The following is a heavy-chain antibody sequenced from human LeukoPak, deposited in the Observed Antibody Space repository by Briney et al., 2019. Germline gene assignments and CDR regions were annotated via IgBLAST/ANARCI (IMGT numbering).Heavy chain of an antibody. V-gene: IGHV3-74*01. CDR1: GFTFSSYW. J-gene: IGHJ1*01. CDR2: INSDGSST. CDR3: ARGPRWVVVPAAMNEYFQH. D-gene: IGHD2-2*01. Sequence: GGSLRLSCAASGFTFSSYWMHWVRQAPGKGLVWVSRINSDGSSTSYADSVKGRFTISRDNAKNTLYLQMNSLRAEDTAVYYCARGPRWVVVPAAMNEYFQHWGQGTLVTVSS.